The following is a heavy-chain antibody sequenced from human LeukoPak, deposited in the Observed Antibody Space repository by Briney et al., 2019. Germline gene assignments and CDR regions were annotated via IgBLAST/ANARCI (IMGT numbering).Heavy chain of an antibody. CDR2: ISGSGGDT. CDR1: GFTFRTYA. V-gene: IGHV3-23*01. CDR3: VKDSVVVAGLVNYFDY. J-gene: IGHJ4*02. Sequence: GGSLRLSCVASGFTFRTYAMSWVRQAPGKGLEWVSAISGSGGDTFYTDSVKGRFTVSRDNSKNTLYLQMKGLRAEDTAVYYCVKDSVVVAGLVNYFDYWGQGTLVTVSS. D-gene: IGHD6-19*01.